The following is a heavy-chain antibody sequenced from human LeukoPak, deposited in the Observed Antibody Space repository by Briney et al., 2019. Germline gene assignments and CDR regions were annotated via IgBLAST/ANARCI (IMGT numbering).Heavy chain of an antibody. CDR3: VRDSGGDAYNDYFDS. Sequence: GGSLRLSCAASGFSFNTYAMHWARQAPGKGLEYASAISSNGDSTYYANSVKGRFTISRDNSKKTLFLQMGSLRAEDMAVYYCVRDSGGDAYNDYFDSWGQGTLVTVSS. D-gene: IGHD5-24*01. CDR2: ISSNGDST. CDR1: GFSFNTYA. V-gene: IGHV3-64*01. J-gene: IGHJ4*02.